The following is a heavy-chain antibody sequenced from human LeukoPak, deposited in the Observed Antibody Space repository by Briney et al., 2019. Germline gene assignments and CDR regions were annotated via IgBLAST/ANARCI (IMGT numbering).Heavy chain of an antibody. CDR3: ARFYGDYGMDV. D-gene: IGHD4-17*01. J-gene: IGHJ6*02. Sequence: SETLSLTCAVSGGSISSSNWWSWVRQPPGKGLEWIGEINHSGSTNYNPSLKSRVTISVDTSKNQFSLKLSSATAADTAVYYCARFYGDYGMDVWGQGTTVTVSS. CDR2: INHSGST. V-gene: IGHV4-4*02. CDR1: GGSISSSNW.